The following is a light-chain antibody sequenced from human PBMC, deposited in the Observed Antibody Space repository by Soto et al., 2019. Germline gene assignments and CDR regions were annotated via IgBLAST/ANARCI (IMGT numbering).Light chain of an antibody. J-gene: IGKJ4*01. CDR2: KAS. V-gene: IGKV1-5*03. CDR1: QTISSW. CDR3: QQLSRYPLT. Sequence: DIQMTQAPSTLSGSVGDRVTITCRASQTISSWLAWYQQKQGKXPKXXIYKASTLKSGVPSRFRGSGSETELSITIRALKPEDGETYYGQQLSRYPLTFGGGTKVDIK.